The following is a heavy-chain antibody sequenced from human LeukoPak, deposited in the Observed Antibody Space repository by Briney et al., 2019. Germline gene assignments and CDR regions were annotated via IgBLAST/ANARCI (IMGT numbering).Heavy chain of an antibody. D-gene: IGHD5-18*01. V-gene: IGHV1-2*02. CDR1: GYTFNGYY. CDR3: ARGWSGYSYGYLDY. CDR2: INPNSGGT. Sequence: GASVKVSCKASGYTFNGYYMHWVRQAPGQGLEWMGWINPNSGGTNYAQKFQGRVTMTRDTSISTAYMELSRLRSDDTAVYYCARGWSGYSYGYLDYWGQGTLVTVSS. J-gene: IGHJ4*02.